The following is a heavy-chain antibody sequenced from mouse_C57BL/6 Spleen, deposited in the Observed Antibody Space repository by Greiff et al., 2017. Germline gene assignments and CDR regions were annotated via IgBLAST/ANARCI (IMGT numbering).Heavy chain of an antibody. V-gene: IGHV1-54*01. CDR2: INPGSGGT. CDR3: ARWDIDYFDY. CDR1: GYAFTNYL. D-gene: IGHD4-1*01. Sequence: QVQLKASGAELVRPGTSVKVSCKASGYAFTNYLIEWVKQRPGQGLEWIGVINPGSGGTNYNGKFKGKATLTADKSSSTAYMQLSSLTSEDSAVYFCARWDIDYFDYWGQGTTLTVSS. J-gene: IGHJ2*01.